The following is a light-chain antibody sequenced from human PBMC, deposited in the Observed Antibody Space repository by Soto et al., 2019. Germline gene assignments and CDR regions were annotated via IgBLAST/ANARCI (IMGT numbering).Light chain of an antibody. CDR1: QSISSW. J-gene: IGKJ1*01. CDR3: QQSYSTPPT. V-gene: IGKV1-39*01. Sequence: DIQMNKSPSTLSASVGDRVTITCRASQSISSWLAWYQQKQGKGHKLLIYHASTLQSGVPSRFSGSGSGTDLTITISSLQPEDFETYYCQQSYSTPPTFGQGTKVDIK. CDR2: HAS.